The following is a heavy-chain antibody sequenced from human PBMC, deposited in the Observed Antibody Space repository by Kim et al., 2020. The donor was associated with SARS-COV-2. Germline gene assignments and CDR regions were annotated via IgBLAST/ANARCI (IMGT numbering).Heavy chain of an antibody. V-gene: IGHV4-34*01. Sequence: SETLSLTCAVYGGSFSGYYWSWIRQPPGKGLEWIGEINHSGSTNYNPSLKSRVTISVDTSKNQFSLKLSSVTAAVTAVYYCARFPLRYCTNGVCSPYYYYGMDVWGQGTTVTVSS. CDR2: INHSGST. D-gene: IGHD2-8*01. CDR1: GGSFSGYY. CDR3: ARFPLRYCTNGVCSPYYYYGMDV. J-gene: IGHJ6*02.